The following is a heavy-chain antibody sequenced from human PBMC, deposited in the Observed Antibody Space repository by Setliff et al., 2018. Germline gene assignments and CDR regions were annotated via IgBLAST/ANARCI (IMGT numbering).Heavy chain of an antibody. CDR2: IYYSGNT. J-gene: IGHJ4*02. V-gene: IGHV4-59*01. D-gene: IGHD3-3*01. CDR3: ARGYYNFLSGYYTPYYFDY. Sequence: SETLSLTCTVSGGSIRNYYWSWIRQPPGKGLEWIGYIYYSGNTNYNPSLKSRVTISVDASKNQFSLKLSSVTAADTAVYFCARGYYNFLSGYYTPYYFDYWGQGTLVTVSS. CDR1: GGSIRNYY.